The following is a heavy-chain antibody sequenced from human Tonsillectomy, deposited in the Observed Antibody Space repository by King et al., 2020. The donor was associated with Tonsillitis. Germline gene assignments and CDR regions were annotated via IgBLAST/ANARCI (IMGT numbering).Heavy chain of an antibody. Sequence: VQLVESGGGLVQPGGSLRLSCVASGFTFSTYWMMWVRQAPGKGLEWVANIKQDGSEKYYVDSVKGRFTISRDNTKNSLYLQMNSLRAEDTAVYYCAISPYSPHTYWGQGVLVTVSS. CDR3: AISPYSPHTY. V-gene: IGHV3-7*01. D-gene: IGHD2-21*01. CDR1: GFTFSTYW. J-gene: IGHJ4*02. CDR2: IKQDGSEK.